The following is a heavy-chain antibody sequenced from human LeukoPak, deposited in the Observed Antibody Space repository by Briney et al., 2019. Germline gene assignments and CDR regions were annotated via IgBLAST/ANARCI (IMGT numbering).Heavy chain of an antibody. CDR3: TGEHRGGYYFDY. V-gene: IGHV1-69*01. J-gene: IGHJ4*02. CDR2: IIPIFGTA. D-gene: IGHD3-10*01. CDR1: GGTFSSYA. Sequence: GASVKVSCKASGGTFSSYAISWVRQAPGQGLEWMGGIIPIFGTANYAQKFQGRVTITADESTSTAYMELSSLRSEDTAVYYCTGEHRGGYYFDYWGQGTLVTVSS.